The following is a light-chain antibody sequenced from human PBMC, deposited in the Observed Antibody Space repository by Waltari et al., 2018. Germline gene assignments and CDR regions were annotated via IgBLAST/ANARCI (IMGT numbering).Light chain of an antibody. J-gene: IGKJ2*01. CDR3: QQSHSVPYN. CDR2: GAS. CDR1: QTIQTF. V-gene: IGKV1-39*01. Sequence: DIPVTKSPSSVSASVGDRALITCRASQTIQTFLNWYRQRPGIAPKLLISGASTLQSGVPSRFSGRGSGSNFTLTIRNLQPEDSASYYCQQSHSVPYNFGQGTKLEIK.